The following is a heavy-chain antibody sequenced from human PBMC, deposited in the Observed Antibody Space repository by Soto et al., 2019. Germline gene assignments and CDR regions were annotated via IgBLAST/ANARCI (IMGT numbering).Heavy chain of an antibody. CDR3: ATRITVFGLLIPPFDP. V-gene: IGHV4-34*01. Sequence: SETLSLTCAVDGGSVNGYYWNWIRQPPGKGLGWIGEINHTGGTHYNPALKSPVTMSVDTSKNQFSLRLSSVTAADTAIYYCATRITVFGLLIPPFDPWGQGTQVTVSS. D-gene: IGHD3-3*01. CDR1: GGSVNGYY. CDR2: INHTGGT. J-gene: IGHJ5*02.